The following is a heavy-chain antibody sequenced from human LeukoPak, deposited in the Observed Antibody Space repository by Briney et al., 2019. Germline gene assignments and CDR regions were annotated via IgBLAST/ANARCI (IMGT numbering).Heavy chain of an antibody. D-gene: IGHD5-12*01. CDR3: ARPTGSDYEAAAFDI. CDR1: GYSFTSYY. J-gene: IGHJ3*02. Sequence: GASVKVSCKASGYSFTSYYMHWVRQAPGQGLEWMGIINPSGGSTSYAQKFQGRVTMTRDMSTSTVYMELSSLRSEDTAVYYCARPTGSDYEAAAFDIWGQGTMVTVSS. CDR2: INPSGGST. V-gene: IGHV1-46*01.